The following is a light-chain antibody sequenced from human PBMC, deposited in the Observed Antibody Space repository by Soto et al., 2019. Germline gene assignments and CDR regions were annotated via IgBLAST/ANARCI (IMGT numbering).Light chain of an antibody. CDR2: DAS. CDR1: RSISNW. Sequence: DIQLTQSPSTLSASVGDRVTITCRASRSISNWLAWYQQRPGLAPKLLIFDASVLQSGVPSRFSGSGSGTESTLSLSRLQSDNFATYYCQRYGSFSPITFGGGTKVDIK. V-gene: IGKV1-5*01. J-gene: IGKJ4*01. CDR3: QRYGSFSPIT.